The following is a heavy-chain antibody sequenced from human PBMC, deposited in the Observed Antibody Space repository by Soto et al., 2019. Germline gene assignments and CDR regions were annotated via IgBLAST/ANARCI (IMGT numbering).Heavy chain of an antibody. CDR1: GGSISSYY. Sequence: SETLSLTCTVSGGSISSYYWIWIRQPPGKGLEWIGYIYYSGSTNYNPSLKSRVTISVDTSKNQFSLKLSSVTAADTAVYYCARYCSGGSCYSPGAFDIWGQGTMVTVSS. D-gene: IGHD2-15*01. J-gene: IGHJ3*02. CDR2: IYYSGST. CDR3: ARYCSGGSCYSPGAFDI. V-gene: IGHV4-59*08.